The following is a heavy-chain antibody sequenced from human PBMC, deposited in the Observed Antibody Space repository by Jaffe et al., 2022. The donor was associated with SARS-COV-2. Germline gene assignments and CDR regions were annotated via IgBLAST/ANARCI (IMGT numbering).Heavy chain of an antibody. V-gene: IGHV3-48*02. J-gene: IGHJ4*02. CDR1: GFTFSSYS. D-gene: IGHD2-2*01. CDR2: ISSSSSTI. Sequence: EVQLVESGGGLVQPGGSLRLSCAASGFTFSSYSMNWVRQAPGKGLEWVSYISSSSSTIYYADSVKGRFTISRDNAKNSLYLQMNSLRDEDTAVYYCARDPYCSSTSCYWITPGYFDYWGQGTLVTVSS. CDR3: ARDPYCSSTSCYWITPGYFDY.